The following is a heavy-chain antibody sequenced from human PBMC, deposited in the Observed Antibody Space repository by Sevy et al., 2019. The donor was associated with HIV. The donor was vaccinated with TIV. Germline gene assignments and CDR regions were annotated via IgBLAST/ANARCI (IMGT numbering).Heavy chain of an antibody. CDR1: GGTFSSYA. D-gene: IGHD5-12*01. CDR3: AREVRDIVATIRYYYMDV. V-gene: IGHV1-69*13. J-gene: IGHJ6*03. Sequence: ASVKVSCKASGGTFSSYAISWVRQAPGQGLEWMGRIIPIFGTANYAQKFQGRVTITADESTSTAYMELSSLRSEDTAVYYCAREVRDIVATIRYYYMDVWGKGTTVTVSS. CDR2: IIPIFGTA.